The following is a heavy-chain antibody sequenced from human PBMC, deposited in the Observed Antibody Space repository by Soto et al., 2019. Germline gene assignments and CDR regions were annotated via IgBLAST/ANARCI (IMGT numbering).Heavy chain of an antibody. D-gene: IGHD1-1*01. CDR2: ISYDGSNK. CDR3: AREGNDGLDSFGL. Sequence: HPGGSLRLSCAASGFTFGSHPMHWVRQPPGGGLDLVALISYDGSNKYYAASVKGRFTISRDNSKNTVSLQMNSLRVEDTAVYYCAREGNDGLDSFGLWGQGTLVTVSS. V-gene: IGHV3-30-3*01. J-gene: IGHJ4*01. CDR1: GFTFGSHP.